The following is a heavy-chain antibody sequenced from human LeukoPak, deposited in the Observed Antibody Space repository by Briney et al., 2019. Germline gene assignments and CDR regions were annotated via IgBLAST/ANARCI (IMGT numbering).Heavy chain of an antibody. V-gene: IGHV5-51*01. CDR3: ARLRSYYDFWSGYYLAGHDAFDI. Sequence: GESLKISFKGSGYSFTSYWIGWVRRMPGKGLEWMGIIYPGDSDTRYSPSFQGQVTISADKSISTAYLQWSSLKASDTAMYYCARLRSYYDFWSGYYLAGHDAFDIWGQGTMVTVSS. CDR2: IYPGDSDT. D-gene: IGHD3-3*01. J-gene: IGHJ3*02. CDR1: GYSFTSYW.